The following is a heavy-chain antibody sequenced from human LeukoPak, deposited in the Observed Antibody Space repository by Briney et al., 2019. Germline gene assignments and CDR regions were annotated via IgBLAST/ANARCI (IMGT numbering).Heavy chain of an antibody. CDR2: INYGGNST. V-gene: IGHV3-74*01. CDR3: AKDISCSGGSCYSDYYYGMDV. D-gene: IGHD2-15*01. CDR1: GFSFSSYW. Sequence: GGSLRLSCAASGFSFSSYWMHWVRQAPGKGLVWVSRINYGGNSTSYADSVKGRFTISRDNSKNSLYLQMNSLRTEDTALYYCAKDISCSGGSCYSDYYYGMDVWGQGTTVTVSS. J-gene: IGHJ6*02.